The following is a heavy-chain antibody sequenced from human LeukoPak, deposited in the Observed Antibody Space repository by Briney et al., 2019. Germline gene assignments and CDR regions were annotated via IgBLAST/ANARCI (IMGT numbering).Heavy chain of an antibody. V-gene: IGHV3-23*01. CDR1: GFTFSSYA. Sequence: GGSLRLSCAASGFTFSSYAMSWVRQAPGKGLEWVSAISGSGDSTYYGDSVKGRFTISRDNSKNTLYLQMNSLRAEDTAVYYYARYFGQPYSNSSWFGYWGQGTLVTVSS. J-gene: IGHJ4*02. CDR2: ISGSGDST. CDR3: ARYFGQPYSNSSWFGY. D-gene: IGHD6-6*01.